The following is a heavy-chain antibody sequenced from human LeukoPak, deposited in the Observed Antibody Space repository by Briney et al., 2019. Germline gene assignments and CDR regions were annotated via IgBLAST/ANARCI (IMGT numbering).Heavy chain of an antibody. V-gene: IGHV3-30*18. CDR1: GFTFSSYG. J-gene: IGHJ3*02. CDR3: AKPLPPYCSSTSCASDI. Sequence: GGSLRLSCAASGFTFSSYGMHWVRQAPGKGLEWVAVISYDGSKKYYADSVKGRFTISRDNSKNTLYLQMNTLRAEDTAVYYCAKPLPPYCSSTSCASDIWGQGTMVTVSS. CDR2: ISYDGSKK. D-gene: IGHD2-2*01.